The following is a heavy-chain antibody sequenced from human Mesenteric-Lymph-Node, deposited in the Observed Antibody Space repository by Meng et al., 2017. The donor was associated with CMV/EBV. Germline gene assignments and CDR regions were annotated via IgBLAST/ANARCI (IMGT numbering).Heavy chain of an antibody. D-gene: IGHD4-23*01. CDR2: INHSGST. V-gene: IGHV4-34*01. CDR1: VGSFSGYY. CDR3: ARHQRWLKSEGGFNY. Sequence: VQLQQWGAGLLQPSETLSLTCAVYVGSFSGYYWSWIRQPPGKGLEWIGEINHSGSTNYNPSLKSRVTISVDTSKNQFSLKLSSVTAADTAVYYCARHQRWLKSEGGFNYWGQGTLVTVSS. J-gene: IGHJ4*02.